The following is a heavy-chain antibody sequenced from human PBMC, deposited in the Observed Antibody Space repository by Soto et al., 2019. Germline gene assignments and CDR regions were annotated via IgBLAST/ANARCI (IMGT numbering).Heavy chain of an antibody. CDR1: GFTFISYS. D-gene: IGHD6-19*01. CDR2: ISSSSSYI. Sequence: WGSLRLSCAASGFTFISYSISFFRHSPFKWLEWVSSISSSSSYIYYADSVKGRFTISRDNAKNSLYLQMNSLRAEDTAVYYRARGRSFPSIAVAGTYYYYGMDVWGQGTTVTVSS. J-gene: IGHJ6*02. CDR3: ARGRSFPSIAVAGTYYYYGMDV. V-gene: IGHV3-21*01.